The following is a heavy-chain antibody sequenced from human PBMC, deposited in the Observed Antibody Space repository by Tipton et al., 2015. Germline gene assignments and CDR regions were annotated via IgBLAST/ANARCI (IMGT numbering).Heavy chain of an antibody. J-gene: IGHJ3*02. D-gene: IGHD5-18*01. CDR3: ARRGPQLWFRRSGFDI. CDR1: GSSFSSYY. V-gene: IGHV4-59*04. CDR2: IYSSGSA. Sequence: TLSLTCTESGSSFSSYYWSWIRQHPGKGLEWMGYIYSSGSAYYKPSLKSRITMSVDTSNNQFSLKVSSVTAADTAVFYCARRGPQLWFRRSGFDIWGQGTMVTVSS.